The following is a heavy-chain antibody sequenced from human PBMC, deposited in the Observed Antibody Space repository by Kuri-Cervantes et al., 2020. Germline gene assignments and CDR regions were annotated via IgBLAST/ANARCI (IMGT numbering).Heavy chain of an antibody. J-gene: IGHJ3*02. CDR3: AREGVVIYAFDI. D-gene: IGHD2-21*01. Sequence: ASVKVSCKASGYTFTRYAISWVRQAPGQGLEWMGWIHPNSGGTNYAQNFKGRVTMTTDTSISTAYMELSRLRSGDTAVYYCAREGVVIYAFDIWGQGTMVTVSS. V-gene: IGHV1-2*02. CDR2: IHPNSGGT. CDR1: GYTFTRYA.